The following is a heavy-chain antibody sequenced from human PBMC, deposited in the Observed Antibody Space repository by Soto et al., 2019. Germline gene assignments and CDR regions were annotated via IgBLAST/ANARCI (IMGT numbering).Heavy chain of an antibody. CDR2: ISGSGGST. CDR3: AKEAYYYGSGSYLEADYYYYGMDV. V-gene: IGHV3-23*01. J-gene: IGHJ6*02. Sequence: GGSLRLSCAASGFTFSSYAMSWVRQAPGKGLEWVSAISGSGGSTYYADSVKGRFTISRDNSKNTLYLQMNSLRAEDTAVYYCAKEAYYYGSGSYLEADYYYYGMDVWGQGTTVTVSS. D-gene: IGHD3-10*01. CDR1: GFTFSSYA.